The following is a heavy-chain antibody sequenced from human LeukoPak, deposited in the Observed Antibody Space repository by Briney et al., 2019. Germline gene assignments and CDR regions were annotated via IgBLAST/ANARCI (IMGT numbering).Heavy chain of an antibody. CDR2: IYYSGST. D-gene: IGHD6-6*01. V-gene: IGHV4-31*03. CDR1: GGSISSGGYY. J-gene: IGHJ6*02. CDR3: ARDEKGYSSSSRGFYYGMDV. Sequence: ASETLSLTCTVSGGSISSGGYYWSWIRQHPGKGLVWIGYIYYSGSTYYNPSLKSRVTISVDTSKNQFSLKLSSVTAADTAVYYCARDEKGYSSSSRGFYYGMDVWGQGTTVTVSS.